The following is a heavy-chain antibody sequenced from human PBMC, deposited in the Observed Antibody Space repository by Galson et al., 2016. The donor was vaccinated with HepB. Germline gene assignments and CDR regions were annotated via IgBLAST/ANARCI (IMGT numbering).Heavy chain of an antibody. J-gene: IGHJ4*02. V-gene: IGHV1-2*02. CDR3: ARRYCSGGGCYPDS. CDR1: GYTFTAYN. Sequence: SVKVSCKASGYTFTAYNIYWVRQAPGQGLEWMGWVNPNSGATIYAQKFQGRVTMTRDTSISTSYMELSRLRSDDTAAYYCARRYCSGGGCYPDSWGQGTLVTVSS. CDR2: VNPNSGAT. D-gene: IGHD2-15*01.